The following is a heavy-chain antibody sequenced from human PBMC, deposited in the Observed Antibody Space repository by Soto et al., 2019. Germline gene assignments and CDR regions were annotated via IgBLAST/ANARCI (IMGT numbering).Heavy chain of an antibody. CDR2: IIPIFGTA. V-gene: IGHV1-69*13. J-gene: IGHJ5*02. CDR3: ARDYCSRIRRAYNWFDL. CDR1: GGTFSSYA. D-gene: IGHD2-2*01. Sequence: SVKVSCKASGGTFSSYAISWVRQAPGQGLEWMGGIIPIFGTANYAQKFQGRVTITADESTSTAYMELSSLRSEDTAVYYCARDYCSRIRRAYNWFDLWGQGTLVTGSS.